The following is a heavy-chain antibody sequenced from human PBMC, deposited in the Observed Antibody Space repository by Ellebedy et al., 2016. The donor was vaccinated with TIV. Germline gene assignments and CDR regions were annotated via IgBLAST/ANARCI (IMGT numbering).Heavy chain of an antibody. J-gene: IGHJ4*02. CDR1: DDSISRDKW. V-gene: IGHV4-4*01. CDR2: IHHTKGT. CDR3: ARGGDWLFDY. D-gene: IGHD2-21*02. Sequence: MPSETLSLTCGVYDDSISRDKWWTWVRQAPGRALEWIGEIHHTKGTNYNPSLKRRVSMSVDKSKNQFSLNINSVTAADTAVYCCARGGDWLFDYWGQGILVTVSS.